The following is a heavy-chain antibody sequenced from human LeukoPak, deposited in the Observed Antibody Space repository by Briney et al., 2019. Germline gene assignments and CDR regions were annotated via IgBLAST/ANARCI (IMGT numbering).Heavy chain of an antibody. V-gene: IGHV3-21*01. CDR3: ARDLIAARGMGV. J-gene: IGHJ6*02. CDR2: ISSSSSYI. CDR1: GFTFSSYS. D-gene: IGHD6-6*01. Sequence: GGSLRLSCAASGFTFSSYSMNWVRQAPGKGLEWVSSISSSSSYIYYADSVKGRFTISRDNAKNSLYLQMNSLRAEDTAVYYCARDLIAARGMGVWGQGTTVTVFS.